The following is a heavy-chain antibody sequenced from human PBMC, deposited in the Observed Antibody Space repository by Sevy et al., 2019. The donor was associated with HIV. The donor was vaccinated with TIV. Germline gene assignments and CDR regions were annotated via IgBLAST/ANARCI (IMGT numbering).Heavy chain of an antibody. D-gene: IGHD4-17*01. CDR2: INPNDGVT. Sequence: ASVKVSCKASGYTFTDYYIHWVRQAPGQGLEWMAWINPNDGVTNYAQRFQGGVTVTRETSVSTAYMELRRLLYDDTAIYYCAGLTTNPTSDLYGMDVWGPGTTVTVSS. CDR1: GYTFTDYY. J-gene: IGHJ6*02. CDR3: AGLTTNPTSDLYGMDV. V-gene: IGHV1-2*02.